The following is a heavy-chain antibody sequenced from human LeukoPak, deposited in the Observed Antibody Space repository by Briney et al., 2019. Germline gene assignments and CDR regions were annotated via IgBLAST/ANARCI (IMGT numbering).Heavy chain of an antibody. J-gene: IGHJ4*02. CDR2: IYSGGST. V-gene: IGHV3-53*04. D-gene: IGHD6-25*01. CDR3: ARDMGAAGFDY. CDR1: GFTVSSNY. Sequence: GGSLRLSCAASGFTVSSNYMSWVRQAPGKGLEWVSVIYSGGSTYYADSVKGRFTISRHNSKNTLYLQMNSLRSDDTAVYYCARDMGAAGFDYWGQGTLVTVSS.